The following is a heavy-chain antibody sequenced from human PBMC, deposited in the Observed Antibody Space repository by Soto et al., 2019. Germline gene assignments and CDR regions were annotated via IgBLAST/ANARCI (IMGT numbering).Heavy chain of an antibody. CDR3: AKAEIAAAGTPFDY. J-gene: IGHJ4*02. CDR2: IYYSGST. CDR1: GGSISSGGYY. D-gene: IGHD6-13*01. V-gene: IGHV4-31*03. Sequence: SETLSLTCTVSGGSISSGGYYWSWIRQHPGKGKEWIGYIYYSGSTYYNQSLKSRVTISVDTSKNQFSLKLSSVTAADTAVYYCAKAEIAAAGTPFDYWGQGTLVTVSS.